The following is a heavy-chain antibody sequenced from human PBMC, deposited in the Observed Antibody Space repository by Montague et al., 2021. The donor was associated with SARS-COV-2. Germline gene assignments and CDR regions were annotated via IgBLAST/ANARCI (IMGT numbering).Heavy chain of an antibody. D-gene: IGHD1-1*01. CDR3: AGGTTRTFDY. CDR2: IFYRGTT. Sequence: SETLSLTCTVSGDSMTYFYWSWIRQTPEKGLQWIGYIFYRGTTKYNPSLESRVTITVDTPTDQFYLKLNSMTAADTAVYYCAGGTTRTFDYWGQGTRVTVSS. CDR1: GDSMTYFY. J-gene: IGHJ4*02. V-gene: IGHV4-59*01.